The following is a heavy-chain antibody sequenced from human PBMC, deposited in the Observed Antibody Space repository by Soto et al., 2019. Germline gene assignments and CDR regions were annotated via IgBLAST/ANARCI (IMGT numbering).Heavy chain of an antibody. V-gene: IGHV3-23*01. CDR1: GFTFSSYA. Sequence: GGSLRLSCAASGFTFSSYAMSWVRQAPGKGLEWVSAISGSGGSTYYADSVKGRFTISRDNSKNTLYLQMNSLRAEDTAVYYCAAQKGPYYYDSSPPGADEDYWGQGTLVTVSS. CDR2: ISGSGGST. CDR3: AAQKGPYYYDSSPPGADEDY. D-gene: IGHD3-22*01. J-gene: IGHJ4*02.